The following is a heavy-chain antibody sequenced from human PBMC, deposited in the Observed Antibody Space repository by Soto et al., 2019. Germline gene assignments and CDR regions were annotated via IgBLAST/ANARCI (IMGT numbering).Heavy chain of an antibody. Sequence: ASVKVSCKASGYTFTSYDINWVRQATGQGLEWMGWMNPTSGNTGYAQKSQGRVTMTRNTSISTAYMELSSLRSEDTAVYYWAREGLVGVVTVFPFYYYYYMDVWGKGTTVTVSS. V-gene: IGHV1-8*01. D-gene: IGHD3-3*01. CDR2: MNPTSGNT. J-gene: IGHJ6*03. CDR1: GYTFTSYD. CDR3: AREGLVGVVTVFPFYYYYYMDV.